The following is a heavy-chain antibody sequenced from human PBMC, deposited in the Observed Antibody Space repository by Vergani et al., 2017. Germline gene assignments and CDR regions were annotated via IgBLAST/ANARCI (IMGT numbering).Heavy chain of an antibody. CDR3: VXVPLIRRGSGNYGINNYHGMDV. V-gene: IGHV3-7*01. D-gene: IGHD3-10*01. CDR2: VNQDGSEK. J-gene: IGHJ6*02. CDR1: GFISSSYW. Sequence: EGQLVESGGDWVQRGGSLRLSCAASGFISSSYWMSWVRQAPGKGLEWVANVNQDGSEKYYVDSVRGRFTISRDNANNSIYLQMNSLRAEDTAVYFCVXVPLIRRGSGNYGINNYHGMDVWGQGTTVIVSS.